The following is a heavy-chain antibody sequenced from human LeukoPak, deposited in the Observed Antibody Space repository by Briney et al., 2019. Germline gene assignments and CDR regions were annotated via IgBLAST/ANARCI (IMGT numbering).Heavy chain of an antibody. J-gene: IGHJ4*02. D-gene: IGHD2-21*02. Sequence: GASVKVSCKASEYIFTTYFMHWLRQAPGQGPEWMGIINPRGGSTDYAQKFQDRITMISDTSTSTAYMELKSLKSEDTAVYFCARVGATGATADYWGQGTLVTVSS. CDR1: EYIFTTYF. V-gene: IGHV1-46*01. CDR3: ARVGATGATADY. CDR2: INPRGGST.